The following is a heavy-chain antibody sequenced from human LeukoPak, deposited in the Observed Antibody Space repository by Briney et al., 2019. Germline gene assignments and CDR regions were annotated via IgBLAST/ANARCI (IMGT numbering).Heavy chain of an antibody. CDR2: IYHSGST. CDR1: GGSISSGSYY. J-gene: IGHJ4*02. D-gene: IGHD3-22*01. CDR3: TRPYYYDSSGSPDY. Sequence: SETLSLTCTVSGGSISSGSYYWSWIRQPPGTGLEWIGNIYHSGSTYYNPSLKSRVTISVDTSKNQFSLKLSSVTAADTAVYYCTRPYYYDSSGSPDYWGQGTLVTVSS. V-gene: IGHV4-39*07.